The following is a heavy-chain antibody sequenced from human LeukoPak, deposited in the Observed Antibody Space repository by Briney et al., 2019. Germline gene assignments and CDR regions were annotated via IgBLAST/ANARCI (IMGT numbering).Heavy chain of an antibody. CDR3: ARGYDFWSGYSLFDY. V-gene: IGHV4-59*01. J-gene: IGHJ4*02. CDR1: GGSISSYY. CDR2: IYYSGST. D-gene: IGHD3-3*01. Sequence: SETLSLTCTVSGGSISSYYWSWIRQPPGKGLEWIGYIYYSGSTNYNPSLKSRVTISLDTSKNQFSLKLSSVTAADTAVYYCARGYDFWSGYSLFDYWGQGTLVTVSS.